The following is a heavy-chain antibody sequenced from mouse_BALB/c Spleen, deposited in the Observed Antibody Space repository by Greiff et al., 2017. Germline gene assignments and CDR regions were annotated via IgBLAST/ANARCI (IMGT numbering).Heavy chain of an antibody. Sequence: ESGPGLVKPSQSLSLTCTVTGYSITSDYAWNWIRQFPGNKLEWMGYISYSGSTSYNPSLKSRISITRDTSKNQFFLQLNSVTTEDTATYYCARDDYSAWFAYWGQGTLVTVSA. CDR1: GYSITSDYA. J-gene: IGHJ3*01. CDR3: ARDDYSAWFAY. CDR2: ISYSGST. D-gene: IGHD2-4*01. V-gene: IGHV3-2*02.